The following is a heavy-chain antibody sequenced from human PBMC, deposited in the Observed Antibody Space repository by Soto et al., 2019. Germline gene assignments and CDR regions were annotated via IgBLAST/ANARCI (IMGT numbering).Heavy chain of an antibody. V-gene: IGHV4-34*01. D-gene: IGHD3-22*01. CDR1: GGSFSGYY. CDR2: INHSGST. CDR3: AGDYYDSSGRPTIDY. Sequence: QVQLQQWGAGLLKPSETLSLTCAVYGGSFSGYYWSWIRQPPGKGLEWIGEINHSGSTNYNPSLKSRVTISVETSKNQFSLKLSSVTAADTAVYYCAGDYYDSSGRPTIDYWGQGTLVTVSS. J-gene: IGHJ4*02.